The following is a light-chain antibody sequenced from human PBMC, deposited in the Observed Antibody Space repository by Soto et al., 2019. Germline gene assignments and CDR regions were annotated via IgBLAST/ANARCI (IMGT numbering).Light chain of an antibody. CDR1: QSVSSSY. V-gene: IGKV3-20*01. CDR3: QQYCSSPLT. J-gene: IGKJ4*01. Sequence: EILLTQSPGTLSLSPGERATLSCRASQSVSSSYLAWYQQKAGQAPRLLIYGASSRATGIPDRFSGSGSGTDFTLTISRLEPEDFAVYYCQQYCSSPLTFGGGTKVEIK. CDR2: GAS.